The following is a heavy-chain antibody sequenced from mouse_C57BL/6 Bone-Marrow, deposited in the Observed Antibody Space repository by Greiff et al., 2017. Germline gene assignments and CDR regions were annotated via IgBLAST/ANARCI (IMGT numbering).Heavy chain of an antibody. V-gene: IGHV1-63*01. J-gene: IGHJ3*01. D-gene: IGHD3-2*02. CDR3: ARGDSSGYGFAY. CDR1: GYTFTNYW. Sequence: VKLMESGAELVRPGTSVKMSCKASGYTFTNYWIGWAQQRPGHGLEWIGDIYPGGGYTNYNEKFKGKATLTADKSSNTAYLQFSSLTSEDYAIYYCARGDSSGYGFAYWGQGTLVTVSA. CDR2: IYPGGGYT.